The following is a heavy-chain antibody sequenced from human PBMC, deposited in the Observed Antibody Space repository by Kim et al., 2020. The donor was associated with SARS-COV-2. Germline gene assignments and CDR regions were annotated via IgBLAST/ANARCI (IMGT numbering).Heavy chain of an antibody. CDR1: GFTFSSYG. V-gene: IGHV3-30*18. J-gene: IGHJ6*02. Sequence: GSLRLSCAASGFTFSSYGMHWVRQAPGKGLEWVAVISYDGSNKYYADSVKGRFTISRDNSKNTLYLQMNSLRAEDTAVYYCAKEMGIRITGTTYHYYYYGMDVWGQGTTVTVSS. D-gene: IGHD1-7*01. CDR2: ISYDGSNK. CDR3: AKEMGIRITGTTYHYYYYGMDV.